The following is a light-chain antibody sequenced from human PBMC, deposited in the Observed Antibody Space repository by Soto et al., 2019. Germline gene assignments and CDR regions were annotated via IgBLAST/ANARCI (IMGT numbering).Light chain of an antibody. Sequence: DIQLTQSPSFLSASVGDRVTITCRASQGISSYLAWYQQKPGKAPKLLIYAASTLQSGVPSRFSGSRSGTDFTLTVSSLQPEDFATYYCQQHNSYPLTLGGGTKVEIK. CDR1: QGISSY. J-gene: IGKJ4*01. CDR3: QQHNSYPLT. V-gene: IGKV1-9*01. CDR2: AAS.